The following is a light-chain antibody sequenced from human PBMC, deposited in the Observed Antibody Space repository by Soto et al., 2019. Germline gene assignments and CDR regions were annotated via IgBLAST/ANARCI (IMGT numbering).Light chain of an antibody. Sequence: EIVMTQSPASLSVSPGDGATLSCWASQSVASNVAWYQQKPGQGPRLLIHGASTRAAGVPARFSGSGSGPDFTLTISSLQSEDFAVYYCQQYHNLPPQNTFGHGTKLQIK. CDR3: QQYHNLPPQNT. J-gene: IGKJ2*01. V-gene: IGKV3-15*01. CDR1: QSVASN. CDR2: GAS.